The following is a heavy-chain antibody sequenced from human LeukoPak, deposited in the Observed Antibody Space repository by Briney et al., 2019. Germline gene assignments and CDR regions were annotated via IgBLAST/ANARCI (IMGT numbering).Heavy chain of an antibody. CDR2: ISIYRGNT. J-gene: IGHJ5*02. D-gene: IGHD3-22*01. CDR1: GYSFSSYG. Sequence: ASVKVSCKASGYSFSSYGITWVRQAPGQGLEWMGWISIYRGNTNYAQKLQGRLTMTTDTSTSTAYMELRSLRSDDTAVYYCARDAPSLYYDSSGYNPWGQGTLVTVSS. V-gene: IGHV1-18*01. CDR3: ARDAPSLYYDSSGYNP.